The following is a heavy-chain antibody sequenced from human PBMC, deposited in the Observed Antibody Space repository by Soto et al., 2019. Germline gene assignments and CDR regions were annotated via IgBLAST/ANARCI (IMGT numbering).Heavy chain of an antibody. Sequence: PSQTLCLTCTVAGGYISSYYWLWIRQPPGKGLEWIGYIYYSGSTNYNPSLKSRVTISVDTSKNQFSLKLSSVTAADTAVYYCARQAREWLVPIYYYMEVWGKGTTVTLSS. CDR1: GGYISSYY. V-gene: IGHV4-59*01. CDR3: ARQAREWLVPIYYYMEV. J-gene: IGHJ6*03. D-gene: IGHD6-19*01. CDR2: IYYSGST.